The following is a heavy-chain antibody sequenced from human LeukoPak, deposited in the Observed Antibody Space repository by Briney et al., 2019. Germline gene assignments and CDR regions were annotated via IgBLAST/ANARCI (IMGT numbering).Heavy chain of an antibody. CDR2: INRDGSTT. V-gene: IGHV3-74*01. J-gene: IGHJ4*02. CDR1: GFTFSSNW. CDR3: ARGGPIDY. Sequence: GESLRLSCAVSGFTFSSNWVYWVRQAPGKGVVGVSRINRDGSTTRYVDAVKARFTISRDNAKSTLYLQMNSLRAEDTAVYYCARGGPIDYWGQGTLVTVSS.